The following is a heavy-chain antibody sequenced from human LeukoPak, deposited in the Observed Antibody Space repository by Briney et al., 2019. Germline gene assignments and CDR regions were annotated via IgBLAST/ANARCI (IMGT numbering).Heavy chain of an antibody. Sequence: GGSLRLSCAASGFTFSSYAMSWVRQAPGKGLEWVSAISGSGGSTYYADSVKGRFTISRDNSKNTLYLQMNSLRAEDTAVYYCAKDRPLGWLRFKGPNWFDPWGQGTLVTVSS. V-gene: IGHV3-23*01. D-gene: IGHD5-12*01. CDR1: GFTFSSYA. CDR2: ISGSGGST. CDR3: AKDRPLGWLRFKGPNWFDP. J-gene: IGHJ5*02.